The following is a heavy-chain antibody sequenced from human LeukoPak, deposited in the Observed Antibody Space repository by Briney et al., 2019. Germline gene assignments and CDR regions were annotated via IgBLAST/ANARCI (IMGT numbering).Heavy chain of an antibody. CDR2: IIPIFGTA. CDR1: GGTFSSYA. CDR3: ARDPGTMVRGVPYMDV. V-gene: IGHV1-69*13. Sequence: SVKVSCKASGGTFSSYAISWVRQAPGQGLEWMGGIIPIFGTANYAQKFQGRVTITADESTSTAYMELSSLRSEDTAVYYCARDPGTMVRGVPYMDVWGKGTTVTISS. D-gene: IGHD3-10*01. J-gene: IGHJ6*03.